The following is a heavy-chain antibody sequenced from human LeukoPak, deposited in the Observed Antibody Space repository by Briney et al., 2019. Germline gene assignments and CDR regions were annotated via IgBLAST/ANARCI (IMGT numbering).Heavy chain of an antibody. J-gene: IGHJ4*02. CDR2: ISAYNGNT. CDR1: GYTFTSYG. CDR3: AREMPSGVLQGYYFDY. V-gene: IGHV1-18*01. D-gene: IGHD3-10*01. Sequence: ASVKVSCKASGYTFTSYGISWVRQAPGQGLEWIGWISAYNGNTNYAQKLQGRATMTTDTSTSTAYMELRSLRSDDTAVYYCAREMPSGVLQGYYFDYWGQGTLVTVSS.